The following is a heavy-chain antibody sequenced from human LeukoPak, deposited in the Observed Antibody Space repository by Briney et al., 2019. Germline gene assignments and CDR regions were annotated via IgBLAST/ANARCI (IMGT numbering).Heavy chain of an antibody. Sequence: WASVKVSCKASGYTFTGYYMHWVRQAPGQGLEWMGWFNPDSGGTNYAQKFQGRVTMTRDTSISTAYMELSRLRSDDTAVYYCARESLRQQWLVRREEYYYMDVWGKGTTVTISS. CDR1: GYTFTGYY. CDR3: ARESLRQQWLVRREEYYYMDV. CDR2: FNPDSGGT. D-gene: IGHD6-19*01. J-gene: IGHJ6*03. V-gene: IGHV1-2*02.